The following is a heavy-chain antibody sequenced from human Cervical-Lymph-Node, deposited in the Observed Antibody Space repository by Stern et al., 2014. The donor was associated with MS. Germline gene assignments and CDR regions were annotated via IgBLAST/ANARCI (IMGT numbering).Heavy chain of an antibody. CDR1: GYTFTNNW. V-gene: IGHV5-51*03. J-gene: IGHJ6*02. CDR3: ARPPPRRKWDDPNYGMDV. D-gene: IGHD1-1*01. CDR2: IYPDDSDI. Sequence: VQLVESGAEVKKPGESLKISCKGSGYTFTNNWIAWVRQMPGKGLEWMGIIYPDDSDIRYSPSLQGQVTISADKSISPAYLQWSSLKAADSAVYYGARPPPRRKWDDPNYGMDVWGQGTTVTVSS.